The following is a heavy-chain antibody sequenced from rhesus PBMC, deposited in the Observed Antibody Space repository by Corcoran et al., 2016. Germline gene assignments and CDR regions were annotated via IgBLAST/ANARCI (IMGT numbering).Heavy chain of an antibody. Sequence: QVTLKESGPALVKPTQTLPLTCPFSGFSISTPGTGVGWIRQPPGQALEWLASIFWNDSKYYSTSLKSRLTITKDTSKNQVVLTMTNMDPVDTATYYCARVPPEAAARFWYFDYWGQGVLVTVSS. CDR3: ARVPPEAAARFWYFDY. V-gene: IGHV2-95*01. D-gene: IGHD6-25*01. J-gene: IGHJ4*01. CDR1: GFSISTPGTG. CDR2: IFWNDSK.